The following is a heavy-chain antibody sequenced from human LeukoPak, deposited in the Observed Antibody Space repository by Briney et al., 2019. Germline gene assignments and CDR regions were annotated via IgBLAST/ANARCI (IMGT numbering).Heavy chain of an antibody. Sequence: GGSLRLSCAASGFTFSSYSMNWVRQAPGKGLEWVSSISSSSSYIYYADSVKGRFTISRDNSKNTLYLQMNSLRAEDTAVYYCARAEWYGSGSYYPFSFDYWGQGTLVTVSS. V-gene: IGHV3-21*01. CDR3: ARAEWYGSGSYYPFSFDY. D-gene: IGHD3-10*01. J-gene: IGHJ4*02. CDR2: ISSSSSYI. CDR1: GFTFSSYS.